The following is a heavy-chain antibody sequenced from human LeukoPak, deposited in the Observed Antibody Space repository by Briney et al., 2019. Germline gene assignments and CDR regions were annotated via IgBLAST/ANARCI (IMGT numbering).Heavy chain of an antibody. CDR3: ARDSGSPFYDSSGYFDY. CDR2: IYSGGST. CDR1: GFTVSSNY. D-gene: IGHD3-22*01. Sequence: GGSLRLSCAASGFTVSSNYMSWVRQAPGKGLEWVSVIYSGGSTYYADSVKGRFTISRDNSKNTLNLQMNSLRAEDTAVYYCARDSGSPFYDSSGYFDYWGQGTLVTVSS. V-gene: IGHV3-53*01. J-gene: IGHJ4*02.